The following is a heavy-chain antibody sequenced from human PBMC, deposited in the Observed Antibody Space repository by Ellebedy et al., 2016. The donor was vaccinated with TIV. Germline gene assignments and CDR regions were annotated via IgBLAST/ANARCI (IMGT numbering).Heavy chain of an antibody. D-gene: IGHD3-9*01. Sequence: SETLSLTCSVSGASISSYYWGWIRQPPGKGLEWIGYIYYSGSTYYNPSLKSRVTISVDTSKNQFSLKLSSVTAADTAVYYCARRTGFDWFSDYGMDVWGQGTTVTVSS. V-gene: IGHV4-59*04. CDR1: GASISSYY. J-gene: IGHJ6*02. CDR3: ARRTGFDWFSDYGMDV. CDR2: IYYSGST.